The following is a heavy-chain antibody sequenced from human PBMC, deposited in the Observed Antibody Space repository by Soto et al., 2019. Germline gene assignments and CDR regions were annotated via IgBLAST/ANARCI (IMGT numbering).Heavy chain of an antibody. J-gene: IGHJ6*02. CDR1: GGTFSSYA. Sequence: QVQLVQSGAEVKKPGSSVKVSCKASGGTFSSYAISWVRQAPGQGLEWMGGIIPIFGTANYAQKFQGRVTITADESTSTAYMELSSLRSEDTAVYYCARGSYYYGSGSYLNPYYYGMDVWGQGTTVTVSS. V-gene: IGHV1-69*01. CDR2: IIPIFGTA. D-gene: IGHD3-10*01. CDR3: ARGSYYYGSGSYLNPYYYGMDV.